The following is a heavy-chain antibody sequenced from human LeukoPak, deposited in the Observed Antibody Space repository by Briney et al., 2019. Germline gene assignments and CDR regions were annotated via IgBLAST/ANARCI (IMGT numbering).Heavy chain of an antibody. CDR2: IYYSGST. J-gene: IGHJ4*02. CDR3: ARSSEYGDPFNY. D-gene: IGHD4-17*01. V-gene: IGHV4-39*01. Sequence: SETLSLNCTVSGASISRSDYFWGWIRQPPGKGLEWIESIYYSGSTYYSPSLKGRVTISVDTSKNQFSLKLNSVTAADTAVYYCARSSEYGDPFNYWGQGTLVTVSS. CDR1: GASISRSDYF.